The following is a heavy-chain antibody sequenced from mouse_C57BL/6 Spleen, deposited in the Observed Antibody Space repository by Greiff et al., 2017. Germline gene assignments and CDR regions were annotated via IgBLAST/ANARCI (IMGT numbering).Heavy chain of an antibody. CDR2: IYPGGGYT. J-gene: IGHJ2*01. V-gene: IGHV1-63*01. Sequence: QVQLQQSGAELVRPGTSVKMSCKASGNTFTNYWIGWAKQRPGHGLEWIGDIYPGGGYTNYNEKFKGKATLTADKSSSTAYMQFSSLTSEDSAIYYCARWEFLRSFDYWGQGTTLTVSS. D-gene: IGHD1-1*01. CDR1: GNTFTNYW. CDR3: ARWEFLRSFDY.